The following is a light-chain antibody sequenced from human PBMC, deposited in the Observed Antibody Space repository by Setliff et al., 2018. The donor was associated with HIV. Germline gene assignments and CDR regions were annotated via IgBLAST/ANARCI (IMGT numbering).Light chain of an antibody. J-gene: IGLJ1*01. CDR1: SSDVGGYSY. V-gene: IGLV2-14*01. CDR3: TSYASSSTLYV. Sequence: QSALTQPASVSGSPGQSITISCTGTSSDVGGYSYVSWYQQYPGKAPKLMIYEVNNRPSGVSNRFSGSKSGNTASLTISGLQAEGEADYYCTSYASSSTLYVFGTGTKVTVL. CDR2: EVN.